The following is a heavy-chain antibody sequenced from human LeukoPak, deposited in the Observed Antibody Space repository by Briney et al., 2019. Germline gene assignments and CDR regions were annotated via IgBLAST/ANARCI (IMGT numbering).Heavy chain of an antibody. CDR1: GYSISSGYY. CDR3: ARLEGTIFGVVDV. J-gene: IGHJ5*02. D-gene: IGHD3-3*01. V-gene: IGHV4-38-2*01. CDR2: IYHSGST. Sequence: PSETLSLTCAVSGYSISSGYYWGWIRQPPGKGLEWIGSIYHSGSTYYNPSLKSRVTISVDTSKNQFSLKLSSVTAADTAVYYCARLEGTIFGVVDVWGQGTLVTVSS.